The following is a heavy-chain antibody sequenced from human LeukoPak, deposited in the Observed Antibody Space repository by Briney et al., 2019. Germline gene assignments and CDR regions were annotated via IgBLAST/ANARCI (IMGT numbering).Heavy chain of an antibody. V-gene: IGHV3-74*01. CDR2: INSDGSST. CDR3: AKDSGSYRDPPIHDAFDI. J-gene: IGHJ3*02. Sequence: GGSLRLSCAASGFTFSSYWMHWVRQAPGKGLVWVSRINSDGSSTSYADSVKGRFTISRDNSKNTLYLQMNSLRAEDTAVYYCAKDSGSYRDPPIHDAFDIWGQGTMVTVSS. D-gene: IGHD1-26*01. CDR1: GFTFSSYW.